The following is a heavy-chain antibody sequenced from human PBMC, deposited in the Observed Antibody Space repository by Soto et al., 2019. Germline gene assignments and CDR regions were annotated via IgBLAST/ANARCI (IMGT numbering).Heavy chain of an antibody. CDR3: ARRDIAARPPTGDYGMDV. Sequence: QVQLVQSGAEVKKPGSSVKVSCKASGGTFSSYAISWVRQAPGQGLEWMGGIIPIFGTANYAQKFQGRVTITADESTSTAYMELSSLRSEDTAVYYCARRDIAARPPTGDYGMDVWGQGTTVTVSS. V-gene: IGHV1-69*01. J-gene: IGHJ6*02. CDR1: GGTFSSYA. CDR2: IIPIFGTA. D-gene: IGHD6-6*01.